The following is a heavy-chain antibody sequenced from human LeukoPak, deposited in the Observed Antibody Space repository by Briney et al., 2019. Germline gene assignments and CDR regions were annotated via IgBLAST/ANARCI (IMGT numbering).Heavy chain of an antibody. D-gene: IGHD3-3*01. Sequence: GGSLRLSCTASGFTFGDYAMSWFRQAPGKGLEWVGFIRSKAYGGTTEYAASVKGRFTISRDDSKSIAYLQMNSLKTEDTAVYYCTRDLNDFWSGYTFDYWGQGTLVTVSS. J-gene: IGHJ4*02. CDR2: IRSKAYGGTT. CDR3: TRDLNDFWSGYTFDY. CDR1: GFTFGDYA. V-gene: IGHV3-49*03.